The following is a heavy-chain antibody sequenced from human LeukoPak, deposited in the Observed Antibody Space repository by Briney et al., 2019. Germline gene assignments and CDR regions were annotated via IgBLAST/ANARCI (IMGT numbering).Heavy chain of an antibody. Sequence: SESLSLTCTASGGSISSYYWSWIRQPPGKGLEWIGYIYYSGSTNYNPSLKSRVTISVDTSKNQFSLKLSSVTAADTAVYYCARDLSDYGDPDAFDIWGQGTMVTVSS. V-gene: IGHV4-59*01. D-gene: IGHD4-17*01. CDR3: ARDLSDYGDPDAFDI. CDR1: GGSISSYY. J-gene: IGHJ3*02. CDR2: IYYSGST.